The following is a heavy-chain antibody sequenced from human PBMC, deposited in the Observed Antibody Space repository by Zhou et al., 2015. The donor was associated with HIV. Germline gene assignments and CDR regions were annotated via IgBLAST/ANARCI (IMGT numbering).Heavy chain of an antibody. J-gene: IGHJ6*02. CDR3: ASGTGPPHPRPYYYYRIDV. V-gene: IGHV1-69*01. CDR1: GGTFSSYA. Sequence: QVQLVQSGAEVKKPGSSVKVSCKASGGTFSSYAISWVRQAPGQGLEWMGGIIPIFGAPNYAQKFQGRVTITADETTNTAYLDLSSLRSEDTALYYCASGTGPPHPRPYYYYRIDVWGQGTTVSVSS. D-gene: IGHD6-13*01. CDR2: IIPIFGAP.